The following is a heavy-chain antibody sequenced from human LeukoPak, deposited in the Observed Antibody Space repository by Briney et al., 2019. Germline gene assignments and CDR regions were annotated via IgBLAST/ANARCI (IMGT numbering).Heavy chain of an antibody. CDR1: GYTFTSYA. CDR3: ARGSCSGGSCFQGIMDV. V-gene: IGHV1-3*01. J-gene: IGHJ6*02. Sequence: EASVKVSCKASGYTFTSYAMHWVRQAPGQRLEWMGWINADKGNTKYSQKFPGRVTITRDTSASTAYMELSSLRSEDTAVYYCARGSCSGGSCFQGIMDVWGQGTTVIVSS. CDR2: INADKGNT. D-gene: IGHD2-15*01.